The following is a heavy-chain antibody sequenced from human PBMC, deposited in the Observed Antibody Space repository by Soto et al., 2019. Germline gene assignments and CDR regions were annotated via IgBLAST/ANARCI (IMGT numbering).Heavy chain of an antibody. CDR1: GYTFTSYY. CDR3: ARGMGIIAARGPDYYFDY. J-gene: IGHJ4*02. CDR2: INPSGGST. V-gene: IGHV1-46*01. D-gene: IGHD6-6*01. Sequence: QVQLVQSGAEVKKPGASVKVSCKASGYTFTSYYMHWVRQAPGQGLAWMGIINPSGGSTSYAQKFQGRVTMTRDTSTSTVYMELSSLRSEDTAVYYCARGMGIIAARGPDYYFDYWGQGTLVTVSS.